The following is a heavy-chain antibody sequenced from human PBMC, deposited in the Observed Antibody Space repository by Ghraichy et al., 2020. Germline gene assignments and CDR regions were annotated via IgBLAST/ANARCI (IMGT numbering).Heavy chain of an antibody. D-gene: IGHD3-22*01. V-gene: IGHV4-59*01. J-gene: IGHJ4*02. CDR1: GDSIVSSY. Sequence: SQTLSLTCTVSGDSIVSSYWSWIRQPPGKGLEWIGYIHYSGTTYYNASLKSRVTMSVDMAKNQFSLKLHSVTATDTAVYYCARAYFDSSGYRSGGDVELDYWRQGTLVTVSS. CDR2: IHYSGTT. CDR3: ARAYFDSSGYRSGGDVELDY.